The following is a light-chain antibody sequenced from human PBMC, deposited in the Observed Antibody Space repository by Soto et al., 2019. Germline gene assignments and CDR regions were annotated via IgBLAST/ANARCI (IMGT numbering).Light chain of an antibody. CDR1: QSISSNF. CDR3: HEYGSSPLT. V-gene: IGKV3-20*01. CDR2: DAS. J-gene: IGKJ2*01. Sequence: EIVLTQSPGTLSLSPGEGATLSCRASQSISSNFLAWFHQKPGQAPRLSIHDASSRATGIPDRFSGSGSGTGFTLSISRLEPEDFAAYYCHEYGSSPLTVGQGTKLEIK.